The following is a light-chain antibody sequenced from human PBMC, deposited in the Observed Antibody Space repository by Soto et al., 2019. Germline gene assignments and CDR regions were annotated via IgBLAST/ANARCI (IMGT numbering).Light chain of an antibody. J-gene: IGKJ2*01. CDR1: QSVSSY. CDR2: DAS. V-gene: IGKV3-11*01. Sequence: EIVLTQSPATLSLAPGERATLSCRASQSVSSYLAWYQQKPCQAPRLLIYDASNRATGIPGRFSGSGSGKDFTLTISSLEPEDFAVYYCQQRSNWPPFTFGQGTKLEIK. CDR3: QQRSNWPPFT.